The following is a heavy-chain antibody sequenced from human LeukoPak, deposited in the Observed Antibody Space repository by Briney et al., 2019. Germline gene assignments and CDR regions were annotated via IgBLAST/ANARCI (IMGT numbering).Heavy chain of an antibody. CDR3: AKNGPDYIWGNYLDY. CDR2: IRYDGNNK. V-gene: IGHV3-30*02. CDR1: GFTFSTYG. J-gene: IGHJ4*02. D-gene: IGHD3-16*01. Sequence: PTGGSLRLSCAASGFTFSTYGMHWVRQAPGKGLEWVAFIRYDGNNKYYADSVKGRFTISSDNSKNMLYRVMKSLRPEDTAVYYCAKNGPDYIWGNYLDYWGQGTLVTVSS.